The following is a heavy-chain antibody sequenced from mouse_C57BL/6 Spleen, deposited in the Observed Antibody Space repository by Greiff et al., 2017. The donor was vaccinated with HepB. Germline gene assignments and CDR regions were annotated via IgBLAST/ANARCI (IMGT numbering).Heavy chain of an antibody. J-gene: IGHJ2*01. D-gene: IGHD1-1*01. CDR2: IYPRSGNT. CDR3: ARGGTTVVATEYFDY. CDR1: GYTFTSYG. V-gene: IGHV1-81*01. Sequence: QVHVKQSGAELARPGASVKLSCKASGYTFTSYGISWVKQRTGQGLEWIGEIYPRSGNTYYNEKFKGKATLTADKSSSTAYMELRSLTSEDSAVYFCARGGTTVVATEYFDYWGQGTTLTVSS.